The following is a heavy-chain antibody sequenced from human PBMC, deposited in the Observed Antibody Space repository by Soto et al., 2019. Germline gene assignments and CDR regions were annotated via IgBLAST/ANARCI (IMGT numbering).Heavy chain of an antibody. J-gene: IGHJ3*02. CDR1: GGSFSGYY. D-gene: IGHD3-10*01. CDR3: ARGGGTGLAI. CDR2: INHSGST. V-gene: IGHV4-34*01. Sequence: QVQLQQWGAGLLKPSETLSLTCAVYGGSFSGYYWSWIRQPPGKGLEWIGEINHSGSTNYNPSLKNRVTISVDTSKNQFSLKLSSVTAADTAVYYCARGGGTGLAIWGQGTMVTVSS.